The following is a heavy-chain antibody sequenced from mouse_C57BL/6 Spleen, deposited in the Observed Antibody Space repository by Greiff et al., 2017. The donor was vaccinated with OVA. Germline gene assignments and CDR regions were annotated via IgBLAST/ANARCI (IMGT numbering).Heavy chain of an antibody. CDR1: GFTFSDAW. D-gene: IGHD1-1*01. CDR2: IRNKANNHAT. Sequence: EVKVEESGGGLVQPGGSMKLSCAASGFTFSDAWMDWVRQSPEQGLEWVAEIRNKANNHATYYAESVKGRFTISRDDSKSSVYLQMNSLRAEDTGIYYCTRPDYGSSYHRWYFDVWGTGTTVTVSS. V-gene: IGHV6-6*01. CDR3: TRPDYGSSYHRWYFDV. J-gene: IGHJ1*03.